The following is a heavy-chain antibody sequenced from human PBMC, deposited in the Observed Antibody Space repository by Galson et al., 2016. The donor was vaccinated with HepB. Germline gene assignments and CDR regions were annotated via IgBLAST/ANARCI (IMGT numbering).Heavy chain of an antibody. V-gene: IGHV3-53*04. D-gene: IGHD3-10*01. CDR1: GFTVSISY. CDR2: IYSGGST. CDR3: ESQWFGEISDYFDY. Sequence: SLRLSCAVSGFTVSISYMAWVRQAPGKGLEWVSTIYSGGSTYYADSVKGRFTISRHNSKNTLYLQMNSLRPDDTAVCYCESQWFGEISDYFDYWGQGTLVTVSS. J-gene: IGHJ4*02.